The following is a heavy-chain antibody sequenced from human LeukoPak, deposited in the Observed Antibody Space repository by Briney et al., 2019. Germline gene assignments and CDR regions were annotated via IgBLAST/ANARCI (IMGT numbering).Heavy chain of an antibody. CDR3: ARGDDYILFDY. J-gene: IGHJ4*02. V-gene: IGHV3-64*01. CDR2: IRGNGGST. Sequence: GTLRLSCAASGFTFSSYPRHWVRQAPGKGVGYVSGIRGNGGSTYYANSVKGRFTISRDNSKNTLYLRMGSLRAEDMAVYFCARGDDYILFDYWGQGALVTVSS. CDR1: GFTFSSYP. D-gene: IGHD4-11*01.